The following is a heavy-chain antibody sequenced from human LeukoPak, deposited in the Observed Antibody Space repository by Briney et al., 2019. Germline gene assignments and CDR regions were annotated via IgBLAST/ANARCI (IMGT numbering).Heavy chain of an antibody. CDR1: GGSVTSGSYY. CDR2: IYYTGTT. D-gene: IGHD5-18*01. CDR3: ARLSGNSSDGYAFDI. V-gene: IGHV4-61*01. J-gene: IGHJ3*02. Sequence: PSETLSLTCTVSGGSVTSGSYYWSWIRQPPGKGLEWIGYIYYTGTTNYNPSLKSRVTISVDTSKNQFSLNLRSVTAADTAVHYCARLSGNSSDGYAFDIWGQGTMVTVSS.